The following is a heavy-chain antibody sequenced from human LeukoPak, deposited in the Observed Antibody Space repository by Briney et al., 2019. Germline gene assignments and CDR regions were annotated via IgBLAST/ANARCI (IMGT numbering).Heavy chain of an antibody. Sequence: PGGSLRLSCAGSGFTFSGYEMNWVRQAPGKGLEWVSYISSSGKTKFYADSVKGRFTISRDNARNLLFLQMNGLRAEDTAVYYCARGRSITLLRGVAMSDGFDIWGQGAMVAVSS. CDR2: ISSSGKTK. V-gene: IGHV3-48*03. J-gene: IGHJ3*02. D-gene: IGHD3-10*01. CDR1: GFTFSGYE. CDR3: ARGRSITLLRGVAMSDGFDI.